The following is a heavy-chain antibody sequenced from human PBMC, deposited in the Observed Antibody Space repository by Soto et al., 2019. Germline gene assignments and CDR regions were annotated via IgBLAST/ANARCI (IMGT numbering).Heavy chain of an antibody. V-gene: IGHV1-69*13. Sequence: SVKVSCKASGGTFSSYAISWVRQAPGQGLEWMGGIIPIFGTANYAQKFQGRVTITADESTSTAYMELSSLRSEDTAVYYCARARYDILSGNRPPGYFDYWGQGTLVTVSS. CDR1: GGTFSSYA. J-gene: IGHJ4*02. CDR2: IIPIFGTA. CDR3: ARARYDILSGNRPPGYFDY. D-gene: IGHD3-9*01.